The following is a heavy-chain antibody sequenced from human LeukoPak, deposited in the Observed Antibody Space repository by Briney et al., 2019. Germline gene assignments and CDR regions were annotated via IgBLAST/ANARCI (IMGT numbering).Heavy chain of an antibody. J-gene: IGHJ4*02. D-gene: IGHD2-15*01. Sequence: ASVKVSCKASGYTFTNYPMNWVRQAPGQGLEWVGWINTNTGNPTYAQGFTERFVFSWDTSVTTAYLQINSLKPEDTAVYFCARDPYCTGGRCYSRVGYWGQGTVVTVSS. V-gene: IGHV7-4-1*02. CDR1: GYTFTNYP. CDR3: ARDPYCTGGRCYSRVGY. CDR2: INTNTGNP.